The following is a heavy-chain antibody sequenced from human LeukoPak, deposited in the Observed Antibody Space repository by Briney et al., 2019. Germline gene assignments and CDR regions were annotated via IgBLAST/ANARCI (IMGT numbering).Heavy chain of an antibody. V-gene: IGHV1-69*13. D-gene: IGHD5-12*01. J-gene: IGHJ4*02. CDR2: IIPIFGTA. Sequence: ASVKVSCKASGYTFTSYGISWVRQAPGQGLEWMGGIIPIFGTANYAQKFQGRVTITADESTSTAYMELSSLRSEDTAVYYCARAGRGYSGYVPFDYWGQGTLVTVSS. CDR3: ARAGRGYSGYVPFDY. CDR1: GYTFTSYG.